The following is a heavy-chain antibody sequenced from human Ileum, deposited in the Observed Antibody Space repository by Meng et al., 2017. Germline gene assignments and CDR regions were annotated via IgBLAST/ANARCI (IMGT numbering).Heavy chain of an antibody. J-gene: IGHJ4*02. Sequence: QVQPQDTGTGLVKPSGSLYLTCAVSGGSISSSNRWSWLRQPPGKGLEWIREIYHSGSTNYNPSPKRRVTISVDKSKHQFSLKLSSVTAADTAVYYCARESHYGGNFVPFDYWCQGTLVTVSS. V-gene: IGHV4-4*02. CDR3: ARESHYGGNFVPFDY. CDR2: IYHSGST. CDR1: GGSISSSNR. D-gene: IGHD4-23*01.